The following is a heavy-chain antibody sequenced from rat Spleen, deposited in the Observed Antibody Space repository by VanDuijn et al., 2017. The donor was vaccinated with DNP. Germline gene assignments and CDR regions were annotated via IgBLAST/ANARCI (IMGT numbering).Heavy chain of an antibody. D-gene: IGHD1-5*01. Sequence: EVQLVESGGGLVLPGRSLKLSCAASGFTFSDYAMVWVRQAPKKGLEWVATISYDGFRTYHRDSVKGRFTISRDNSKSTLYLQMDSLRSEDTATYYCARHEEQPWFAYWGQGTLVTVSS. V-gene: IGHV5-7*01. CDR1: GFTFSDYA. CDR3: ARHEEQPWFAY. J-gene: IGHJ3*01. CDR2: ISYDGFRT.